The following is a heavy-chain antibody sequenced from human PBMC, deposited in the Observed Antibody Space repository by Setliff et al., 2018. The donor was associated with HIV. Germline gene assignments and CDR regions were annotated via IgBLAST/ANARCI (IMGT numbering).Heavy chain of an antibody. CDR1: GGSTDSTSYY. V-gene: IGHV4-39*01. CDR3: ARQSGYTRGWDIFGLVAGSFDI. Sequence: SETLSLTCTVSGGSTDSTSYYWGWIRQPPGKGLEWIGSIYYSGTTYYNPSLKSRVTISVDRSRNQFSLTLSSVTAADTAVYYCARQSGYTRGWDIFGLVAGSFDIWGQGTMVTVSS. J-gene: IGHJ3*02. CDR2: IYYSGTT. D-gene: IGHD3-3*01.